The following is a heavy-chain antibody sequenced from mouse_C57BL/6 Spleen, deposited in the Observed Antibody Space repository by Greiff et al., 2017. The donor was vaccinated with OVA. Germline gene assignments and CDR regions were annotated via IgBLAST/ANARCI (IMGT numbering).Heavy chain of an antibody. J-gene: IGHJ2*01. D-gene: IGHD1-1*01. CDR2: ISYDGSN. Sequence: EVKLLESGPGLVKPSQSLSLTCSVTGYSITSGYYWNWIRQFPGNKLEWMGYISYDGSNNYNPSLKNRISITRDTSKNQFFLKLNSVTTEDTATYYGARERIYYGSSYPLDYWGQGTTLTVSS. CDR3: ARERIYYGSSYPLDY. CDR1: GYSITSGYY. V-gene: IGHV3-6*01.